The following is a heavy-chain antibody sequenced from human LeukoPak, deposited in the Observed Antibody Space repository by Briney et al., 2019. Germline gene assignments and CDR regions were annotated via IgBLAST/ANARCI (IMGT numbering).Heavy chain of an antibody. J-gene: IGHJ4*02. D-gene: IGHD4-17*01. CDR3: ARLAGDYPFDY. V-gene: IGHV4-59*08. Sequence: SSETLSLTCTVSGGSISSYYWSWIRQPPGKGLEWIGYIYYSGSTNYNPSLKSRVTISVDTSKNQFSLKLSSVTAADTAVCYCARLAGDYPFDYWGQGTLVTVSS. CDR1: GGSISSYY. CDR2: IYYSGST.